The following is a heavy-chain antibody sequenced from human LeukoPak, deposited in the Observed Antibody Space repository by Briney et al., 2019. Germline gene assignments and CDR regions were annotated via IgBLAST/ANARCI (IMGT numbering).Heavy chain of an antibody. CDR1: GYTFTSYD. CDR3: ARSFRPFNSATWFLSFDS. Sequence: ASVKLSCKASGYTFTSYDINWVRQATGQGLEWMGWMNPNSGNTGYSQKFQGRVTMTRNTSISTAYMQLSSLRAEDTAVYYCARSFRPFNSATWFLSFDSWGPGTLVTVSS. J-gene: IGHJ4*02. D-gene: IGHD3-10*01. CDR2: MNPNSGNT. V-gene: IGHV1-8*01.